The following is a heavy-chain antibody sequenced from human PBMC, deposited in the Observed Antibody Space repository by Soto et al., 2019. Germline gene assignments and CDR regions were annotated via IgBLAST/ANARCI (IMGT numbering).Heavy chain of an antibody. CDR2: IYYSGST. CDR1: GGSISSSSYY. Sequence: QLQLQESGPGLVKPSETLSLTCTVSGGSISSSSYYWGWIRQPPGKGLEWIGSIYYSGSTYYNPSLKSRVTISVDTSKNQFSLKLSSVTAADTAVYYCARQSLDDFWSGYSNWFDPWGQGTLVTVSS. J-gene: IGHJ5*02. V-gene: IGHV4-39*01. CDR3: ARQSLDDFWSGYSNWFDP. D-gene: IGHD3-3*01.